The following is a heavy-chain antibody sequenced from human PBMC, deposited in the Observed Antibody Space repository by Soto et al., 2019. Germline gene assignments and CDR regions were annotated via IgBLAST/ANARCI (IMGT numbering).Heavy chain of an antibody. Sequence: EVQLLESGGGLVHPGGSLTLSCEASGFTFNTYAMTWVRQVPGRGLEWVSGISASGDDTYYADSVKGRFTIFRDNSNNMVHVQMNGLRDEDTAVYYCAKDQGVIIGAVRPLAADAWGPGTTVIVSS. CDR1: GFTFNTYA. J-gene: IGHJ6*02. CDR3: AKDQGVIIGAVRPLAADA. V-gene: IGHV3-23*01. D-gene: IGHD3-10*01. CDR2: ISASGDDT.